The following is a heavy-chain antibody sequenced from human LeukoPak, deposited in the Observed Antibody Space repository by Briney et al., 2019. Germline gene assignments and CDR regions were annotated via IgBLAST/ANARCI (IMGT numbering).Heavy chain of an antibody. D-gene: IGHD3-10*01. CDR2: IYYSGST. Sequence: KASETLSLTCTVSGGSISSGSYYWGWIRQPPGKGLEWIGYIYYSGSTNYNPSLKSRVTISVDTSKNQFSLKLSSVTAADTAVYYCARAVHYSGTSDQYTGGWYYFDFWGQGTRVTVSS. V-gene: IGHV4-61*01. J-gene: IGHJ4*02. CDR3: ARAVHYSGTSDQYTGGWYYFDF. CDR1: GGSISSGSYY.